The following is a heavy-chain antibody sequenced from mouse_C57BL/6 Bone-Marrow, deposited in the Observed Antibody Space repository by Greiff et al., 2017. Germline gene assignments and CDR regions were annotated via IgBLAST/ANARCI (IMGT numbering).Heavy chain of an antibody. CDR3: ASRGPPSTMVRAWFAY. V-gene: IGHV1-61*01. Sequence: VQLQQPGAELVRPGSSVKLSCKASGYTFTSYWMDWVKQRPGQGLEWIGNIYPSDSETHYNQKFKDKATLTVDKSSSTAYMQLSSLTSGDSAVYYGASRGPPSTMVRAWFAYWGQGTLVTVSA. J-gene: IGHJ3*01. CDR2: IYPSDSET. D-gene: IGHD2-2*01. CDR1: GYTFTSYW.